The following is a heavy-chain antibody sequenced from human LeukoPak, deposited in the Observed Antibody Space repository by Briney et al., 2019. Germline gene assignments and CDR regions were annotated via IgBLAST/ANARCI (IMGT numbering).Heavy chain of an antibody. CDR1: GFTFDDYA. CDR3: AKDFSSGWSLDAFDI. V-gene: IGHV3-9*01. CDR2: ISWNSGSI. Sequence: GGSLRLSCAASGFTFDDYAMHWVRQAPGKGLEWVSGISWNSGSIGYADSVKGRFTISRDNAENSLYLQMNSLRAEDTALYYCAKDFSSGWSLDAFDIWGQGTMVTVSS. D-gene: IGHD6-19*01. J-gene: IGHJ3*02.